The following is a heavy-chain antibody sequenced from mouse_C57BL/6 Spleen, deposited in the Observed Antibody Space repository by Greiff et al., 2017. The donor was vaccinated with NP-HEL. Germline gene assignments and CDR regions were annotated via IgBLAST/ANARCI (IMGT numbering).Heavy chain of an antibody. CDR3: ARMRDYGSSYYWYFDV. CDR2: LYPGCGST. V-gene: IGHV1-55*01. D-gene: IGHD1-1*01. CDR1: GYTFTSYW. Sequence: QVQLQQSGAELVKPGASVKMSCKASGYTFTSYWITWVKQRPGHGLEWIGDLYPGCGSTNYNEKFKSKATLTVDTSSSTAYMQLSSRTSEDSAVYYCARMRDYGSSYYWYFDVWGTGTTVTVSS. J-gene: IGHJ1*03.